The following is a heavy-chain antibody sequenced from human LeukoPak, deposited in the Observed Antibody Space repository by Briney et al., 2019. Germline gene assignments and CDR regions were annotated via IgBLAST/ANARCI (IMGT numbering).Heavy chain of an antibody. CDR2: IYGSGST. V-gene: IGHV4-59*08. CDR1: GDSLSSHF. CDR3: ARNVGWYSHDS. J-gene: IGHJ4*02. D-gene: IGHD6-19*01. Sequence: SETLSLTCTVSGDSLSSHFWSWIRQPPGKGLEWIGYIYGSGSTNYDPSLKSRVTISEDTSKNHFSPKLTSVTAADTAVYYCARNVGWYSHDSWGQGTLVTVSS.